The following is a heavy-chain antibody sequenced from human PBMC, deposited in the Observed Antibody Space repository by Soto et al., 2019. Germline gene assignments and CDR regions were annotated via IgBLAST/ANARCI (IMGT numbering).Heavy chain of an antibody. CDR1: GFTFSPYN. CDR3: ARGWLRDPWMY. Sequence: GGYLRLSCAASGFTFSPYNMNWVRQAPGKGLEWVASISSTSVYMYYANSLKGRFTISRANAKSSLYLQVNSLRAEDTAVYYCARGWLRDPWMYWGQGT. J-gene: IGHJ4*02. D-gene: IGHD5-12*01. V-gene: IGHV3-21*01. CDR2: ISSTSVYM.